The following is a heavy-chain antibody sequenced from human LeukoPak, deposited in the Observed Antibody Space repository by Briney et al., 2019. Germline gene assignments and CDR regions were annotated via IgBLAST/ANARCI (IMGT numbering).Heavy chain of an antibody. Sequence: GGSLRLSCAASGFTFSSYWMSWVRQAPGKGLEWVANIKQDGSEKYYVDSVKGRFTISRDNAKNSLYLQMNSLRADDTAVYYCARVDFDWLFDYWGQGTLVTVSS. CDR2: IKQDGSEK. D-gene: IGHD3-9*01. J-gene: IGHJ4*02. V-gene: IGHV3-7*01. CDR3: ARVDFDWLFDY. CDR1: GFTFSSYW.